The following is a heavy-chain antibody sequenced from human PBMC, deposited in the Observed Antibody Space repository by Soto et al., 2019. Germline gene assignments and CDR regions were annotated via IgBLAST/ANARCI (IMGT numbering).Heavy chain of an antibody. CDR1: GFTLSSYW. Sequence: GGSLRLSCAASGFTLSSYWMHWVRQAPGKGLVWVSRINSDGSTTSYADSVKGRFTISSDNAKNTLDLQMNSLRVEDTAVYYCARDLTGSGTYWGQGTLVTVSS. D-gene: IGHD2-15*01. J-gene: IGHJ4*02. CDR3: ARDLTGSGTY. V-gene: IGHV3-74*01. CDR2: INSDGSTT.